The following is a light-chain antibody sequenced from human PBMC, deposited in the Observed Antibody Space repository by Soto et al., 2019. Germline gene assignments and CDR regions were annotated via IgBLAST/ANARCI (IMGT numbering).Light chain of an antibody. CDR3: LQHNSYPQT. J-gene: IGKJ1*01. Sequence: DIQMTQSRSSLSASVGDRVTITCRASQGIRDALGWYQQKPGKAPKRLIYAASSLQSGVPSRCSGSGSGTEFTLTISSLQLEDFATYYCLQHNSYPQTFGQGTKVEIK. V-gene: IGKV1-17*01. CDR1: QGIRDA. CDR2: AAS.